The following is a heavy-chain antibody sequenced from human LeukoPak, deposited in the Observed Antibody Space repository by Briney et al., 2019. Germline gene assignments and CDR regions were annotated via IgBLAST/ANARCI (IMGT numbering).Heavy chain of an antibody. J-gene: IGHJ4*02. CDR3: AKNERGYSLFDY. CDR2: IFYSGST. CDR1: GGSNSTSNYY. V-gene: IGHV4-39*07. Sequence: SETLSLTCTVSGGSNSTSNYYWGWIRQPPGKGLEWIGNIFYSGSTYYSPSLKSRVTISLDTSRNQFSLKLSSVTAADTAVYYCAKNERGYSLFDYWGQGTLVTVSS. D-gene: IGHD5-18*01.